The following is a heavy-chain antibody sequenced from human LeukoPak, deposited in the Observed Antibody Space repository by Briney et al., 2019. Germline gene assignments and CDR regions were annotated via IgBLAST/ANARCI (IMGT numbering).Heavy chain of an antibody. CDR2: ISAYNGNT. Sequence: ASAKVSCKASGYTPTSYGISWVRHAPGQGLEWMGWISAYNGNTNYAQKLQGRVTMTTDTSTSTAYMELRSLRSDDTAVYYCARDAVAGTYSWFDPWGQGTLVTVSS. J-gene: IGHJ5*02. CDR3: ARDAVAGTYSWFDP. D-gene: IGHD6-19*01. CDR1: GYTPTSYG. V-gene: IGHV1-18*01.